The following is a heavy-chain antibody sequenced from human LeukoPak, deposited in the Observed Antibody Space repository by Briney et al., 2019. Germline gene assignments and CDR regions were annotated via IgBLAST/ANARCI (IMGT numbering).Heavy chain of an antibody. CDR3: SRLARLAFDI. CDR1: GGSISSSSNY. V-gene: IGHV4-39*01. Sequence: PSETLSLTCTVSGGSISSSSNYSGWIRQPPGKGLEWIGSIYYSGSTYYNPSLKSRVTISVDTSKNQFSLKLSSVTAADTAAYYCSRLARLAFDIWGQGTMVTVSS. J-gene: IGHJ3*02. CDR2: IYYSGST.